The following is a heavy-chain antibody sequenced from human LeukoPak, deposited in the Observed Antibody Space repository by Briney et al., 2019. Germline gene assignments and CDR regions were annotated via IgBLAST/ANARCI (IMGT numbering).Heavy chain of an antibody. Sequence: SETLSLTCTVSGGSISSYYWSWIRQPPGKGLEWIGYIYYSGSTNYNPSLKSRVTISVDTSKNQFSLKLSSVTAADTAVYYCARGDYGVGGFDYWGQGTLVTVSS. CDR1: GGSISSYY. D-gene: IGHD4-17*01. CDR3: ARGDYGVGGFDY. J-gene: IGHJ4*02. V-gene: IGHV4-59*01. CDR2: IYYSGST.